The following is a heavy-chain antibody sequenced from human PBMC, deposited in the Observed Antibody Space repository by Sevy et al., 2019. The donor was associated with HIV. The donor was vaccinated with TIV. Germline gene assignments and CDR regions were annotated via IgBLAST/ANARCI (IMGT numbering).Heavy chain of an antibody. D-gene: IGHD2-21*02. CDR2: INSRSTYI. Sequence: GGSLRLSCTASGFTFSSFSMSWVRQAPGKGLEWVASINSRSTYIYHADPVKGRFTISRNNAKNSLYLQMYSLRAEDTAVYYCARDPSPGITAIQDYWGPGTLVTVSS. CDR3: ARDPSPGITAIQDY. V-gene: IGHV3-21*01. CDR1: GFTFSSFS. J-gene: IGHJ4*02.